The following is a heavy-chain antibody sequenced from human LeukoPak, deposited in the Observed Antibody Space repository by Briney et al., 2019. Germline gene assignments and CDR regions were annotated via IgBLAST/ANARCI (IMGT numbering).Heavy chain of an antibody. Sequence: GGSLRLSCAASGFTFSSYGMHWVRQAPGKGLEWVAVISYDGSNKYYADSVKGRFTISGDNSKNTLYLQMNSLRAEDTAVYYCAKDSRGYSYGYSFDYWGQGTLVTVSS. J-gene: IGHJ4*02. D-gene: IGHD5-18*01. CDR1: GFTFSSYG. CDR2: ISYDGSNK. CDR3: AKDSRGYSYGYSFDY. V-gene: IGHV3-30*18.